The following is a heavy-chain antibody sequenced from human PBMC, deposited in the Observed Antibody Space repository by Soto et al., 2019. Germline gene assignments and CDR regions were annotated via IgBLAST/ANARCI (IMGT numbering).Heavy chain of an antibody. CDR3: ATLAGPRGV. D-gene: IGHD3-10*01. Sequence: GGSLRLSCAASGFTFSRYDMHWVRQTTGKGLEWVSGIGIGGDTSYADSVKGRFIISRENAKNSVFLQMNSLRAGDTAVYYCATLAGPRGVWGQGTTVTVSS. CDR2: IGIGGDT. J-gene: IGHJ6*02. CDR1: GFTFSRYD. V-gene: IGHV3-13*01.